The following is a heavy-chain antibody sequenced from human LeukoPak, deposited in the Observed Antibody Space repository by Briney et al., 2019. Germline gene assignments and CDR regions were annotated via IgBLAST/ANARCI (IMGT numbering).Heavy chain of an antibody. J-gene: IGHJ2*01. CDR2: IGIAGDT. V-gene: IGHV3-13*04. CDR3: VREPETHGAWYFDL. Sequence: PGGSLRLSCPASGFTFRTYDFHWVRQVTGKGLEWVSGIGIAGDTYYAGSVKGRFTISRENAENSLYLQMNSLRAGDTAVYYCVREPETHGAWYFDLWGRGTLVTVSS. D-gene: IGHD1-14*01. CDR1: GFTFRTYD.